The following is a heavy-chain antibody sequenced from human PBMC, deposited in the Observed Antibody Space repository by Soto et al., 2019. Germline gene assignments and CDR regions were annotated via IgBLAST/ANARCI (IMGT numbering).Heavy chain of an antibody. CDR1: GFAFRNAW. CDR2: IKSKTDGETT. J-gene: IGHJ4*02. Sequence: TGGSLTLSCAASGFAFRNAWMTGVRQASGKGLEWIGRIKSKTDGETTDYAAPAKGRCTISRDDSTNTLYLQMGRLKTEDTAFYYGTRGVPCVTFQPCWGLGTLVSVS. D-gene: IGHD2-2*01. V-gene: IGHV3-15*01. CDR3: TRGVPCVTFQPC.